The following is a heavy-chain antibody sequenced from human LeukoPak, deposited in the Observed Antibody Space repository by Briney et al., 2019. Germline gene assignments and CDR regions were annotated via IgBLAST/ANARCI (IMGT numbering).Heavy chain of an antibody. Sequence: SETLSLTCTVSGGSISSSSYYWGWYRQPPGMALEWIGTTYYSGSTYYNPSLKSRVTISVDTAKNQFSLNLSCVTAADTAVYYCARRREYHTFDYWGQGTLVTVSS. CDR1: GGSISSSSYY. J-gene: IGHJ4*02. D-gene: IGHD2-2*01. CDR2: TYYSGST. V-gene: IGHV4-39*01. CDR3: ARRREYHTFDY.